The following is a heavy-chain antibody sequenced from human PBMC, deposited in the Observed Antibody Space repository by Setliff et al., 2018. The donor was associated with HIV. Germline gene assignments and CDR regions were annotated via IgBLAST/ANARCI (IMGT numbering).Heavy chain of an antibody. Sequence: GGSLRLSCEASGFSFSDSYMSWIRQAPGKGLEWVAYISSGGDPIFYAESVRGRFTTSRDNARNSLYLQMNSLRAEDTAVYYCARVLLVTNAVYGVASNWFDPWGQGTLVTVSS. CDR3: ARVLLVTNAVYGVASNWFDP. CDR1: GFSFSDSY. D-gene: IGHD2-8*01. J-gene: IGHJ5*02. V-gene: IGHV3-11*01. CDR2: ISSGGDPI.